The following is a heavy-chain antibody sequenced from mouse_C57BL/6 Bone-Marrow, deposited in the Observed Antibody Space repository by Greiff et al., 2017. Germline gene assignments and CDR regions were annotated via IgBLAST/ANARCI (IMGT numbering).Heavy chain of an antibody. J-gene: IGHJ1*03. CDR3: ARVDYYGSSPDV. Sequence: QVQLQQSGPELVKPGASVKISCKASGYAFSSSWMNWVKQRPGKGLEWIGRIYPGDGDTTYNGKLKGKATVTADKSSSTASMQLSSLTSEDSAVYFCARVDYYGSSPDVWGTGTTVTVSS. CDR1: GYAFSSSW. CDR2: IYPGDGDT. D-gene: IGHD1-1*01. V-gene: IGHV1-82*01.